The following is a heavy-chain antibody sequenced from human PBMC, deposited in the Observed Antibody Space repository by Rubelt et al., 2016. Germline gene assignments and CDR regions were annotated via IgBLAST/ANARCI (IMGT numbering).Heavy chain of an antibody. CDR2: IYYSGST. J-gene: IGHJ3*02. CDR1: GGSISSSSYY. Sequence: QVQLQESGPGLVKPSETLSLICSVSGGSISSSSYYWGWIRQPPGKGLEWIGYIYYSGSTNYNPSRKSRVTISVDTSKNQFSLKLSSVTAADTAVYYCARLTVTSGISGFDIWGQGTMVTVSS. V-gene: IGHV4-61*01. CDR3: ARLTVTSGISGFDI. D-gene: IGHD4-17*01.